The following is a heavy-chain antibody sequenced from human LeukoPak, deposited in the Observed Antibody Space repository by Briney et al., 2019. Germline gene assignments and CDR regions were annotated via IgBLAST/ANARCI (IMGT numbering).Heavy chain of an antibody. V-gene: IGHV3-21*01. CDR3: ASGLDYCSGGSCYLSPSADY. D-gene: IGHD2-15*01. J-gene: IGHJ4*02. Sequence: GSLRLSCAASGFIFSSYSMNWVRQAPGKGLEWVSSISSSSTYIYYADSVKGRFTISRDNAKNSLYLQMNSLRAEDTAVYYCASGLDYCSGGSCYLSPSADYWGQGTLVTVSS. CDR1: GFIFSSYS. CDR2: ISSSSTYI.